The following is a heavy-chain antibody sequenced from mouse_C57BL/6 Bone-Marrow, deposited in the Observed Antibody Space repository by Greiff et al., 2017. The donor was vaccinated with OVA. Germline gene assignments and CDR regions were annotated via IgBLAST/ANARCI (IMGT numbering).Heavy chain of an antibody. J-gene: IGHJ1*03. CDR1: GFTFSDYY. V-gene: IGHV5-12*01. CDR3: ARRAYYSNYGWYFDV. D-gene: IGHD2-5*01. CDR2: ISNGGGST. Sequence: EVKVEESGGGLVQPGGSLKLSCAASGFTFSDYYMYWVRQTPEKRLEWVAYISNGGGSTYYPDTVKGRFTISRDNAKNTLYLQMSRLKSEDTAMYYCARRAYYSNYGWYFDVWGTGTTVTVSS.